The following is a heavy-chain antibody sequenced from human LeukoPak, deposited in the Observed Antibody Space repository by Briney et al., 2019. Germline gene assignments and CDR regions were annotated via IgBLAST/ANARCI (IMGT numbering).Heavy chain of an antibody. CDR3: ARGLMITFGGVIVINWFDP. CDR2: MNPNSGNT. D-gene: IGHD3-16*02. Sequence: ASVKVSCKASGGTFSSYAINWVRQATGQGLEWMGWMNPNSGNTGYAQKFQGRVTMTRNTSISTAYMELSSLRSEDTAVYYCARGLMITFGGVIVINWFDPWGQGTLVTVSS. CDR1: GGTFSSYA. J-gene: IGHJ5*02. V-gene: IGHV1-8*02.